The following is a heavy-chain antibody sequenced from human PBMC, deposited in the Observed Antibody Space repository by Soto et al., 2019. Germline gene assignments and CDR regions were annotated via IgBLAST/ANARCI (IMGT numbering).Heavy chain of an antibody. Sequence: EVQLLESGGGLVQPGGSLRLSCAASGFTFSSYAMSWVRQAPGKGLEWVSAISGSGVSTYYTDSLKGRFTISRDNSKSTLYLQMNSLRAADAAVHYCAKIDVSSCYLPYHSWGQGTLVTVSS. CDR2: ISGSGVST. V-gene: IGHV3-23*01. D-gene: IGHD2-15*01. CDR3: AKIDVSSCYLPYHS. CDR1: GFTFSSYA. J-gene: IGHJ4*02.